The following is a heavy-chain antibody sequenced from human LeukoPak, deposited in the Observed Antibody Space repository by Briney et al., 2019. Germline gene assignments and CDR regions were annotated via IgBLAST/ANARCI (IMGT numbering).Heavy chain of an antibody. D-gene: IGHD3-3*01. J-gene: IGHJ4*02. CDR2: INPNSGGA. CDR1: GGTFSSYA. Sequence: ASVKVSCKASGGTFSSYAISWVRQAPGQGLEWMGRINPNSGGANYAQKFQGRVTMTRDTSISTAYMELSRLRSDDTAVFYCARVSTSYDFWSGYSPYYFDYWGQGTLVTVSS. CDR3: ARVSTSYDFWSGYSPYYFDY. V-gene: IGHV1-2*02.